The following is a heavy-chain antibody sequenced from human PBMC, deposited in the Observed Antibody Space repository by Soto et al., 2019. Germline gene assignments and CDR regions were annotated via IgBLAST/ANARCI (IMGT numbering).Heavy chain of an antibody. CDR2: IRYDGSNT. D-gene: IGHD1-26*01. CDR1: GFTFSGYG. V-gene: IGHV3-33*01. J-gene: IGHJ4*02. CDR3: ARDGVGATTYFGYFDY. Sequence: QVQLVESGGGVVQPGRSLRLSCATSGFTFSGYGMHWVRQAQGKGLEWVAVIRYDGSNTYYADSVKGRFTISRDNPKNTLYLQMNSLRAEDTAVYYCARDGVGATTYFGYFDYWGQGTLVTVSS.